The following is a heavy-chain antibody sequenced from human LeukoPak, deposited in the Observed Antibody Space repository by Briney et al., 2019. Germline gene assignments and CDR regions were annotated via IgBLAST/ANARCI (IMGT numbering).Heavy chain of an antibody. V-gene: IGHV4-4*07. CDR3: AREREPGYGDYFDY. CDR1: GSSISSYY. D-gene: IGHD4-17*01. CDR2: IYTSGST. Sequence: SETLSLTCTVYGSSISSYYWSWIRQPAGKGLEWIGRIYTSGSTNYNPSLKSRVTMSVDTSKNQFSLKLSSVTAADTAVYYCAREREPGYGDYFDYWGQGTLVTVSS. J-gene: IGHJ4*02.